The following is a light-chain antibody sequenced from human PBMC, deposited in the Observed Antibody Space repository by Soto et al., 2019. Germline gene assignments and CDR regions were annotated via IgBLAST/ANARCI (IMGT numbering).Light chain of an antibody. Sequence: DIQMTQSPSTLSASVGDRVTITCRASQSISSWLAWYQQKPGTAPKLQIYKASSLESGVPSRFSGSGSGTEFTLTISSLQPDDFATYYCQQSFTFGPGTKVDIK. V-gene: IGKV1-5*03. J-gene: IGKJ3*01. CDR2: KAS. CDR3: QQSFT. CDR1: QSISSW.